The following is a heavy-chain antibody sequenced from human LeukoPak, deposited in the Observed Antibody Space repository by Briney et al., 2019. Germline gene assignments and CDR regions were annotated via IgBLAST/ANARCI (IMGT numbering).Heavy chain of an antibody. V-gene: IGHV4-39*07. CDR3: ARRSYDWPHFDY. D-gene: IGHD5-12*01. Sequence: SETLSLTCTVSGGSISSSSYYWGWIRQPPGKGLEWIGSIYYSGSTYYNPSLKSRVTISVDTSKNQFSLKLTSVTAADTAVYYCARRSYDWPHFDYWGQGTLVTVSS. J-gene: IGHJ4*02. CDR2: IYYSGST. CDR1: GGSISSSSYY.